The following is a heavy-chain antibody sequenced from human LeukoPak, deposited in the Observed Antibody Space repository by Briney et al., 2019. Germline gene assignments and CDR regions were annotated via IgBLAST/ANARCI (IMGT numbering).Heavy chain of an antibody. CDR1: GFTFSAYY. CDR2: ISGSGGST. Sequence: GGSLRLSCAASGFTFSAYYMSWVRQAPGKGLEWVSAISGSGGSTYYADSVKGRFTISRDNSKNTLYLQMNSLRAEDTAVYYCAKDPHIRIAVAGSLHWGQGTLVTVSS. D-gene: IGHD6-19*01. V-gene: IGHV3-23*01. J-gene: IGHJ4*02. CDR3: AKDPHIRIAVAGSLH.